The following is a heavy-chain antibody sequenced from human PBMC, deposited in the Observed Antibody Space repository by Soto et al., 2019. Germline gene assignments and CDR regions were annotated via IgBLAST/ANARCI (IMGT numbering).Heavy chain of an antibody. J-gene: IGHJ6*02. CDR1: GYTFTSTY. CDR2: MNPNSGNT. CDR3: SREVNFYGLDV. Sequence: GASVKVSCKASGYTFTSTYMHWVRQAPGQGLEWMGWMNPNSGNTGYAQKFQGRVTMTRNTSISTAYMELSSLRSEDTAVYYCSREVNFYGLDVWGQGTTVTVSS. V-gene: IGHV1-8*01.